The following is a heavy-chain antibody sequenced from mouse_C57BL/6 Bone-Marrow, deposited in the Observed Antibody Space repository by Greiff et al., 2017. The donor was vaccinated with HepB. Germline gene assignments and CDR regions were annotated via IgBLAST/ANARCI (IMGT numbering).Heavy chain of an antibody. Sequence: QVQLQQPGAELVRPGTSVKLSCKASGYTFTSYWMHWVKQRPGQGLEWIGVIDPSDSYTNYNQKFKGKATLTVDTSSSTAYMQLSSLTSEDSAVYYCARHGSSPWVAYWGQGTLVTVSA. CDR2: IDPSDSYT. CDR1: GYTFTSYW. J-gene: IGHJ3*01. CDR3: ARHGSSPWVAY. V-gene: IGHV1-59*01. D-gene: IGHD1-1*01.